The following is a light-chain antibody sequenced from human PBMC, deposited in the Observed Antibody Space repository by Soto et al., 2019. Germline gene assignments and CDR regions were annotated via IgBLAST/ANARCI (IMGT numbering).Light chain of an antibody. CDR3: SSYTTSNTRQIV. J-gene: IGLJ1*01. CDR1: SSAVGGYNY. Sequence: QSVLTQPASVSGSPGQSINISCTGTSSAVGGYNYVSWYQHHPGKAPKLIIYDVSNRPSGVSNPFSGSKSGNTASLTISGLQPEDEADYYCSSYTTSNTRQIVFGTGTKVTVL. CDR2: DVS. V-gene: IGLV2-14*03.